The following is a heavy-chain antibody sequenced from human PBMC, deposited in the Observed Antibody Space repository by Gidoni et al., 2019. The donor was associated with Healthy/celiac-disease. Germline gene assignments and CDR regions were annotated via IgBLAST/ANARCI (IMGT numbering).Heavy chain of an antibody. CDR2: ISYDGSNK. J-gene: IGHJ2*01. CDR1: CFPFSSYA. Sequence: QVQLVEAGGGVVQPGRSLRLSCAASCFPFSSYAMHWVRQPPGKGLEWVEVISYDGSNKYYADSVKGRFTISRDNSKNKLYLQMNSLRAEDTAVYYCARDGHDSLWYFDLWGRGTLVTVSS. D-gene: IGHD2-15*01. CDR3: ARDGHDSLWYFDL. V-gene: IGHV3-30*01.